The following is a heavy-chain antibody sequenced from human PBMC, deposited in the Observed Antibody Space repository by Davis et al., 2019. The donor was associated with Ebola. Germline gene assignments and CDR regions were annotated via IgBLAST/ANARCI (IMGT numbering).Heavy chain of an antibody. CDR3: ARDRPMVRGVIQLYGMDV. D-gene: IGHD3-10*01. CDR1: GGSISSGGYY. CDR2: IYYSGST. Sequence: PSETLSLTCTVSGGSISSGGYYWSWIRQPPGKGLEWIGYIYYSGSTNYNPSLKSRVTISVDTSKNQFSLKLSSVTAADTAVYYCARDRPMVRGVIQLYGMDVWGQGTTVTVSS. J-gene: IGHJ6*02. V-gene: IGHV4-61*08.